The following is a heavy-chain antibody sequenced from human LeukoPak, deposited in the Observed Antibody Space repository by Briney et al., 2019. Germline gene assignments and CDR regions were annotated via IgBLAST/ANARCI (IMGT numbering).Heavy chain of an antibody. CDR2: IIPILGIA. V-gene: IGHV1-69*02. Sequence: ASVKVSCKASGYTFTGYYMHWVRQAPGQGLEWMGRIIPILGIANYAQKFQGRVTITADKSTSTAYMELSSLRSEDTAVYYCLAYCGGDCPNWFDPWGQGTLVTVSS. J-gene: IGHJ5*02. CDR3: LAYCGGDCPNWFDP. CDR1: GYTFTGYY. D-gene: IGHD2-21*01.